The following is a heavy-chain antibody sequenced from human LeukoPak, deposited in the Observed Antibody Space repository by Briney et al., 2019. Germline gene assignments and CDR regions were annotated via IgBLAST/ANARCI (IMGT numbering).Heavy chain of an antibody. CDR3: AKFSYGDYVA. CDR2: IRHDESNK. Sequence: GGSLRLSCATSGFVFSKNGMHWVRQAPGKGLEWVAFIRHDESNKYYAGSVKGRFTISRDNSKNTLSLQMNSLRPDDTAVYYCAKFSYGDYVAWGQGTLVTVSS. D-gene: IGHD4-17*01. J-gene: IGHJ5*02. CDR1: GFVFSKNG. V-gene: IGHV3-30*02.